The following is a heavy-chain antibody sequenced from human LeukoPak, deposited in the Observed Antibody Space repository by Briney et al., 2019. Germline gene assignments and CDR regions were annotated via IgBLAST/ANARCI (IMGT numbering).Heavy chain of an antibody. Sequence: SETLSLTCTVSGGSISNYYWSWIRQPAGKGLEWIGHIYSSGSTNYNPSLKSRVTMSLDTSNRQFSLELNSVTAADTAVYYCGRALGSGSYIDFWGQGTLVTVSS. CDR3: GRALGSGSYIDF. D-gene: IGHD1-26*01. J-gene: IGHJ4*02. V-gene: IGHV4-4*07. CDR2: IYSSGST. CDR1: GGSISNYY.